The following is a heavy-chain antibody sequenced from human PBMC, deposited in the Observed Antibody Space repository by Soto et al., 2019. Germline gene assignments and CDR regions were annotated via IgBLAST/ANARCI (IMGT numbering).Heavy chain of an antibody. CDR3: EKKVNSGPGSQYFDY. J-gene: IGHJ4*02. D-gene: IGHD3-10*01. CDR1: WDSVSSNSAA. V-gene: IGHV6-1*01. CDR2: TYYRSKWFN. Sequence: SQTLSLTCAISWDSVSSNSAAWYCISQSPSRGLEWLGRTYYRSKWFNNYALSVKSRITINPDTSKNQFSLQLNSVTPEDTAIYYCEKKVNSGPGSQYFDYWAQGTLVTVSS.